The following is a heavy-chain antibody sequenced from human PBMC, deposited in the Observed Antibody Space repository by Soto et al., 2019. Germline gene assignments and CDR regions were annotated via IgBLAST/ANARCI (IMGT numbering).Heavy chain of an antibody. CDR2: IYSSGST. V-gene: IGHV3-53*01. CDR3: ATRPLLPGAP. J-gene: IGHJ3*01. CDR1: GFTLSSND. Sequence: EVQLVESGGGLIQPRGSLRLSCAACGFTLSSNDMNWVRQAPGKGLEWVSLIYSSGSTSYADSVKGRFTISRDNSKNTLYLQMSSLRAEDTAVYYCATRPLLPGAPWGQGTMVTVSS. D-gene: IGHD3-22*01.